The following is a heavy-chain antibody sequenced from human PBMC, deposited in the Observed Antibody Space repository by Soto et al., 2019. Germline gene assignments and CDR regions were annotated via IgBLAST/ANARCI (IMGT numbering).Heavy chain of an antibody. CDR2: ISGSGGST. D-gene: IGHD3-9*01. Sequence: PGGSLRLSCAASGFTFSSYAMSWVRQAPGKGLEWVSAISGSGGSTYYADSVKGRFTISRDNSKNTLYLQMNSLRAEDTAVYYCAKELRYFDWFPGDYYYGMDVWGQGTTVTVSS. J-gene: IGHJ6*02. CDR1: GFTFSSYA. V-gene: IGHV3-23*01. CDR3: AKELRYFDWFPGDYYYGMDV.